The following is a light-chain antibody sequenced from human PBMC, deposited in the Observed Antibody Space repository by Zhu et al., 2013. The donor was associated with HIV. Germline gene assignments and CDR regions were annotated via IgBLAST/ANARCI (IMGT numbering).Light chain of an antibody. J-gene: IGLJ2*01. CDR3: NAYTGAGINTVV. CDR2: EVN. Sequence: ALIQPASVSGSPGQSITISCTGTSSDVGAYNYVSWFQQHPGKAPKLMIYEVNNRPSGVSNRFSGSKSGNTASLTISGLQAEDEADYYCNAYTGAGINTVVFGGGTKLTVL. V-gene: IGLV2-14*01. CDR1: SSDVGAYNY.